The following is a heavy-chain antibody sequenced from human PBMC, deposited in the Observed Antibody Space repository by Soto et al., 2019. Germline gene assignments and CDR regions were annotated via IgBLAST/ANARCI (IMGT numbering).Heavy chain of an antibody. CDR2: INPNSGGT. D-gene: IGHD5-12*01. CDR3: ARVNSGYDYAFYI. CDR1: GYTFTGYY. J-gene: IGHJ3*02. Sequence: GASVKVSCKASGYTFTGYYMHWVRQAPGQGLEWMGWINPNSGGTNYAQKFQGWVTMTRDTSISTAYMELSRLRSDDTAVYYCARVNSGYDYAFYIWGQGTMVTVS. V-gene: IGHV1-2*04.